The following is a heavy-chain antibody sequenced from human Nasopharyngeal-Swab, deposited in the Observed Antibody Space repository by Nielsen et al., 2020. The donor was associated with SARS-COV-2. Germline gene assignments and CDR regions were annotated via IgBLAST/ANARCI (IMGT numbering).Heavy chain of an antibody. V-gene: IGHV3-21*01. CDR2: ISSSSSHI. CDR1: GFPFSNYS. Sequence: GESLKISCAASGFPFSNYSMNWVRQAPGKGLEWVSTISSSSSHIYYADSVKGRFSISRDNAKNLVYMQMNDLRAEDTAVYSCARGGYIYGFEGQLADDYWGQGTRVTVSS. J-gene: IGHJ4*02. CDR3: ARGGYIYGFEGQLADDY. D-gene: IGHD5-18*01.